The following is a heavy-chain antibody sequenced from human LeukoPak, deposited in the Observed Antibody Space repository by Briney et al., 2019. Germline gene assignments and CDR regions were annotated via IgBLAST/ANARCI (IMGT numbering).Heavy chain of an antibody. V-gene: IGHV1-18*04. CDR1: GYTFTDYY. D-gene: IGHD1-1*01. J-gene: IGHJ4*02. Sequence: ASVKVPCKASGYTFTDYYMHWVRQAPGQGLEWMGWINAYNDNTNYAQKLQGRVTMTTDTSTSTAYMELRSLRFDDTAVYYCARRQGTTLSFDYWGQGTLVTVSS. CDR2: INAYNDNT. CDR3: ARRQGTTLSFDY.